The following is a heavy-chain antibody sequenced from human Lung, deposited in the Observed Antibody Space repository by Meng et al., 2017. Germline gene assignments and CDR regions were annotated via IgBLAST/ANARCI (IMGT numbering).Heavy chain of an antibody. CDR3: ARGPTTMAHDFDY. D-gene: IGHD4-11*01. CDR2: INHSGST. V-gene: IGHV4-34*01. J-gene: IGHJ4*02. CDR1: GGSFSDYY. Sequence: QVQLRQWGAGLWKPSAPLSLTCVVSGGSFSDYYWSWIRQPPGKGLEWIGEINHSGSTNYNPSLESRATISVDTSQNNLSLKLSSVTAADSAVYYCARGPTTMAHDFDYWGQGTLVTVSS.